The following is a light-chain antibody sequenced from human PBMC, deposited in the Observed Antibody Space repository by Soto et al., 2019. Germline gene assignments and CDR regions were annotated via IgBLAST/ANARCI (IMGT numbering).Light chain of an antibody. CDR3: CSYAGSYTWV. Sequence: QYALTQPPSASGSPGQSVAISCTGTSSDVGGYNYVSWYQQHPGKAPKLMIYEVNKRPSGVPDRFSGSKSGNTASLTVSGLQAEDEADYYCCSYAGSYTWVFGGVTKLTVL. J-gene: IGLJ3*02. CDR1: SSDVGGYNY. CDR2: EVN. V-gene: IGLV2-8*01.